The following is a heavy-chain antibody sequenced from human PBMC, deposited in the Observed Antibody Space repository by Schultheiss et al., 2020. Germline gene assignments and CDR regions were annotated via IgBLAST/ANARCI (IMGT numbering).Heavy chain of an antibody. Sequence: SQTLSLTCTVSGGSISSYYWSWIRQPAGKGLEWIGHVSYSGSTNYNPSLKSRVTISVDTSKNQFSLKLMSVTAADTAVYYCARMGGYYDSSGLLYWGQGTLVTVSS. CDR2: VSYSGST. CDR3: ARMGGYYDSSGLLY. D-gene: IGHD3-22*01. J-gene: IGHJ4*02. CDR1: GGSISSYY. V-gene: IGHV4-59*08.